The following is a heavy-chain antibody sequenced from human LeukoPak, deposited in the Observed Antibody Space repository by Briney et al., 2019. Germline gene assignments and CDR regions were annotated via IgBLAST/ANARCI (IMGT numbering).Heavy chain of an antibody. CDR2: INPNSGGT. V-gene: IGHV1-2*02. Sequence: ASVKVSSKASGYTFTGYYMHWVRQAPGQGLEWMGWINPNSGGTNYAQKFQGRVTMTRDTSISTAYMELSRLRSDDTAVYYCARDVRVMVYAGLNWFDPWGQGTLVTVSS. D-gene: IGHD2-8*01. CDR1: GYTFTGYY. J-gene: IGHJ5*02. CDR3: ARDVRVMVYAGLNWFDP.